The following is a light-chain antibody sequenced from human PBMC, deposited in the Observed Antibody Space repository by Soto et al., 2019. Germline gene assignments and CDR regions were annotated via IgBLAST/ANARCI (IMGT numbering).Light chain of an antibody. CDR3: QQYET. CDR2: GAS. J-gene: IGKJ1*01. Sequence: EIVLTQSPGTLSLSPGERATLSCRASQSISSSYLAWYQQKPGQAPRLLIFGASSTATGIPDRFSGSGSGTDFTLTISRLEPEDFATYYCQQYETFGQGTKVE. CDR1: QSISSSY. V-gene: IGKV3-20*01.